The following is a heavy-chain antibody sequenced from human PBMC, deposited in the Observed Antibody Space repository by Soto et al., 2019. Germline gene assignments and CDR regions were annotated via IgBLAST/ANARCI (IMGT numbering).Heavy chain of an antibody. D-gene: IGHD3-10*01. V-gene: IGHV3-30*18. CDR1: GFTFSSYG. J-gene: IGHJ4*02. CDR3: AKDGGSYYPDY. Sequence: GGSLRLSCAASGFTFSSYGMHWVRQAPGKGLEWVAVISYDGSNKYYADSEKGRFTISRDNSKNKLYLQMNSLRAEDTAVYYCAKDGGSYYPDYWGQGTLVTVSS. CDR2: ISYDGSNK.